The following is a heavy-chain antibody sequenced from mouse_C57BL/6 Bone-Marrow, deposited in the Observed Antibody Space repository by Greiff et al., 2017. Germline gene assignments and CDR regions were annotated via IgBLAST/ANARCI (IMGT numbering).Heavy chain of an antibody. V-gene: IGHV5-17*01. Sequence: DVQLVESGGGLVKPGGSLKLSCAASGFTFSDYGMHWVRQAPEKGLEWVAYISSGSSTIYYADTVKGRFTISRDNAKNTLFLQLTSLRSEDTAMYYCARRNYGSSYCYWYFDVWGTGTTVTVSS. CDR2: ISSGSSTI. CDR3: ARRNYGSSYCYWYFDV. D-gene: IGHD1-1*01. CDR1: GFTFSDYG. J-gene: IGHJ1*03.